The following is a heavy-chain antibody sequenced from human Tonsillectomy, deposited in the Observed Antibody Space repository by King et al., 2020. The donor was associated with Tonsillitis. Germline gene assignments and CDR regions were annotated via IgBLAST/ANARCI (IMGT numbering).Heavy chain of an antibody. Sequence: QLQESGPGLVKPSETLSLTCTISGGSISNSTYYWGWIRQPPGKGLEWIGSISYSGSSYYNPSLMSRVTVSADTSKNQFSLKLTSVTAADTAVYYCGRHAPLPYCSSTSCYGFCSAFDCWGQGTLVAVSS. CDR2: ISYSGSS. D-gene: IGHD2-2*01. V-gene: IGHV4-39*07. J-gene: IGHJ4*02. CDR1: GGSISNSTYY. CDR3: GRHAPLPYCSSTSCYGFCSAFDC.